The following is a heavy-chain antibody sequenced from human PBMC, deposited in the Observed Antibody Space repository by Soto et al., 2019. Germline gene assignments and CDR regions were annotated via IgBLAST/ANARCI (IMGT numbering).Heavy chain of an antibody. CDR1: GGSISSYY. J-gene: IGHJ4*02. CDR3: ARLQYYFDY. CDR2: IYYSGST. Sequence: SETLSLTWTVSGGSISSYYWSWIRQPPGKGLEWIGYIYYSGSTNYNPSLKSRVTISVDTSKNQFSLKLSSVTAADTAVYYCARLQYYFDYWGQGTLVTVSS. V-gene: IGHV4-59*01.